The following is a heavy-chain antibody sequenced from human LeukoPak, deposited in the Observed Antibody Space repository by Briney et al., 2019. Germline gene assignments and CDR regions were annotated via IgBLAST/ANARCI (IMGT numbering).Heavy chain of an antibody. CDR3: AKDSEYYDILTGYFGVPYYFDY. Sequence: GGSLRLSCAASGFTFSSYGMSWVRQAPGKGLEWVSAISGSGGSTYYADSVKGRFTISRDNSKNTLYLQMNSLRAEDTAVYYCAKDSEYYDILTGYFGVPYYFDYWGQGTLVTVSS. CDR1: GFTFSSYG. J-gene: IGHJ4*02. D-gene: IGHD3-9*01. CDR2: ISGSGGST. V-gene: IGHV3-23*01.